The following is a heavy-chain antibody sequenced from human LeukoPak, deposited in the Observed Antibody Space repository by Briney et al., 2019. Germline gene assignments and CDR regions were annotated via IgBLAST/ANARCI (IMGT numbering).Heavy chain of an antibody. J-gene: IGHJ4*01. D-gene: IGHD1/OR15-1a*01. V-gene: IGHV3-7*01. CDR3: ARDGTAPGLYFDL. CDR2: IRQDGDEK. CDR1: GSTFTSYW. Sequence: PGQSRRLSCALSGSTFTSYWTNWVRQPPEEGRGWVASIRQDGDEKSYVDNVKGRLTIARDNTKDSLYLQIDSLRAEDTAMYFCARDGTAPGLYFDLWGQGTLVTVSS.